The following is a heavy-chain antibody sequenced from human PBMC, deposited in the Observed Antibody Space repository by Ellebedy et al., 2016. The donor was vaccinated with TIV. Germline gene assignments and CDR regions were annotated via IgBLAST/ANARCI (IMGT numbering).Heavy chain of an antibody. CDR1: GDSFRSDDYY. V-gene: IGHV4-30-4*01. J-gene: IGHJ4*02. CDR2: IYSSGST. CDR3: AREVVRGVMVDS. Sequence: SETLSLTCTVSGDSFRSDDYYWSWIRQPPGKGLEWIGFIYSSGSTYSNPSLKSRASLSVDTSKKQFSLKVRSVTAADTAVYYCAREVVRGVMVDSWGQGILVTVSS. D-gene: IGHD3-10*01.